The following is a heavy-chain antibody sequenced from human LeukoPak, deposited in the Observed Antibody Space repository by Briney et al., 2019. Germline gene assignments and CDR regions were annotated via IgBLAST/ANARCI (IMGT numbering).Heavy chain of an antibody. CDR2: ISGSGGST. D-gene: IGHD6-13*01. CDR1: GFTFSNYP. Sequence: GGSLRLSCAASGFTFSNYPMSWVRQAPGKGLEWVSAISGSGGSTYYADSVKGRFTVSRDNSKNTVYLQMSSLRADDTAVYYCAKERVIAAVGTVGFGPWGQGTLVTVSS. V-gene: IGHV3-23*01. J-gene: IGHJ5*02. CDR3: AKERVIAAVGTVGFGP.